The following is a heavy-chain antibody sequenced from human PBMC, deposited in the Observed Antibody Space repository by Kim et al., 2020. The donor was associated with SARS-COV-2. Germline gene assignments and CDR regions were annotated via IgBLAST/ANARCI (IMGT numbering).Heavy chain of an antibody. V-gene: IGHV3-33*01. CDR1: GFTFSSYG. CDR2: IWYDGSNK. J-gene: IGHJ4*02. Sequence: GGSLRLSCAASGFTFSSYGMHWVRQAPGKGLEWVAVIWYDGSNKYYADSVKGRFTISRDNSKNTLYLQMNSLRAEDTAVYYCARGEVYSSSTFRLDYWGQGTLVTVSS. CDR3: ARGEVYSSSTFRLDY. D-gene: IGHD6-13*01.